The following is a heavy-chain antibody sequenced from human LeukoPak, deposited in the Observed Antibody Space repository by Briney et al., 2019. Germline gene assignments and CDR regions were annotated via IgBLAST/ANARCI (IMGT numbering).Heavy chain of an antibody. V-gene: IGHV3-21*01. J-gene: IGHJ6*02. CDR3: ARVACSGGSCSPFYYYYGMDV. CDR1: GFTFQRNA. Sequence: GSLRPPCSASGFTFQRNALKWVRPAPGKGLELVSFISSSSNYMSYADSVKGRFTISRDNAKSSLYLQMNSLRAGDTAVYYCARVACSGGSCSPFYYYYGMDVWGQGTTVTVSS. CDR2: ISSSSNYM. D-gene: IGHD2-15*01.